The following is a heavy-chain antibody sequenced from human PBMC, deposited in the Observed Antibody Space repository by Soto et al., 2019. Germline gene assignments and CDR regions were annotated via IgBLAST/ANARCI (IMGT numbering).Heavy chain of an antibody. CDR3: AADPDTAMVNLDY. Sequence: AASVKVSCKASGFTFTSSAVQWVRQARGQRLEWIGWIVVGSGNTNYAQKFQERVTITRDMSTSTAYMELSSLRSEDTAVYYCAADPDTAMVNLDYWGQGTLVTVSS. J-gene: IGHJ4*02. D-gene: IGHD5-18*01. CDR2: IVVGSGNT. CDR1: GFTFTSSA. V-gene: IGHV1-58*01.